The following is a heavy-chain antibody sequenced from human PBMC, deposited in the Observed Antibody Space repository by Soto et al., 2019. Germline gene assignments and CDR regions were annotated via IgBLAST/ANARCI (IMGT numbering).Heavy chain of an antibody. CDR3: AREPRSYYDILTGLDY. CDR2: INSDGSST. CDR1: GFTFSSYW. Sequence: PGGSLRLSCAASGFTFSSYWMHWVRQAPGKGLVWVSRINSDGSSTSYADSVKGRFTISRDNAKNTLYLQMNSLRAEDTAVYYCAREPRSYYDILTGLDYWGQGTLVTVSS. V-gene: IGHV3-74*01. J-gene: IGHJ4*02. D-gene: IGHD3-9*01.